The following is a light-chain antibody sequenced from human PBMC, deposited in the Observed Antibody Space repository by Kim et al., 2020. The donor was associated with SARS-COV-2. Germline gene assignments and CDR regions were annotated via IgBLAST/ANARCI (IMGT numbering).Light chain of an antibody. CDR2: WAS. J-gene: IGKJ2*01. Sequence: RANINCKSSQSVLYSSNNKSFLAWYQQKPGQPPKLLIYWASTRESGVPDRFSGSGSGTDFTLTISSLQAEDVAVYYCQQYYSTPYTFGQGTKLEI. CDR1: QSVLYSSNNKSF. V-gene: IGKV4-1*01. CDR3: QQYYSTPYT.